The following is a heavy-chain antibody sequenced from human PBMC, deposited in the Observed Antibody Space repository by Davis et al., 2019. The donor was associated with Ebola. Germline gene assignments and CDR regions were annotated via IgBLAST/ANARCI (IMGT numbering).Heavy chain of an antibody. CDR3: VRAGTFCSGGTCHEWFDP. CDR1: GFTFSSYA. V-gene: IGHV3-30-3*01. CDR2: ISYDGSNK. J-gene: IGHJ5*01. Sequence: GESLKISCAASGFTFSSYAMHWVRQAPGKGLEWVAVISYDGSNKYYADSVKGRFTISRDNSKNTLYLQMNSLRVEDSALYYCVRAGTFCSGGTCHEWFDPWGQGTLVTVSS. D-gene: IGHD2-15*01.